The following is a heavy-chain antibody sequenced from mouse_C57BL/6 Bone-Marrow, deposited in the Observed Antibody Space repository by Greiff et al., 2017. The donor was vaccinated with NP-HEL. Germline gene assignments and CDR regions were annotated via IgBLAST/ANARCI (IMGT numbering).Heavy chain of an antibody. CDR2: IDPENGDT. CDR3: TTYYYGSGY. J-gene: IGHJ4*01. CDR1: GFNIKDDY. Sequence: VQLKESGAELVRPGASVKLSCTASGFNIKDDYMHWVKQRPEQGLEWIGWIDPENGDTEYASKFQGKATITADTSSNTAYLQLSSLTSEDTSVYYCTTYYYGSGYWGQGTSVTVSS. V-gene: IGHV14-4*01. D-gene: IGHD1-1*01.